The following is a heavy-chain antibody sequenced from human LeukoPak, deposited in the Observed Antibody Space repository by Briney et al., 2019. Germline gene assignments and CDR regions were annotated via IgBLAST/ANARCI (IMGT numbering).Heavy chain of an antibody. CDR1: AFTFSSYS. Sequence: GGSLRLSCAASAFTFSSYSMNWVRQAPGKGLEWVSSISSSSSYIYYADSVKGRFTISRDNAKNSLYLQMNSLRAEDTAVYYCARGVTGTSHWFDPWGQGTLVTVSS. V-gene: IGHV3-21*01. D-gene: IGHD1-20*01. CDR2: ISSSSSYI. CDR3: ARGVTGTSHWFDP. J-gene: IGHJ5*02.